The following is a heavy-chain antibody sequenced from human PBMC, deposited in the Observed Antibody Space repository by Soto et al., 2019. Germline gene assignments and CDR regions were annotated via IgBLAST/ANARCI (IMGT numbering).Heavy chain of an antibody. J-gene: IGHJ4*02. V-gene: IGHV3-11*01. D-gene: IGHD3-22*01. CDR2: VSSSDSTV. CDR1: GFTFSEHY. Sequence: QVHLVESGGGLVKPGGSLRLYCAGSGFTFSEHYMSWIRQAPGKGLERISYVSSSDSTVYYADSGKGRFTISRDNAKNSLYLQMNSLRVEDTAVHYCARDLGYYDSSGYFDYWGQGTLGTVSS. CDR3: ARDLGYYDSSGYFDY.